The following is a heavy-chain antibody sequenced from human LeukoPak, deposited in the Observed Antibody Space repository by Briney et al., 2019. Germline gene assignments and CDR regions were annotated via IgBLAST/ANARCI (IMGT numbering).Heavy chain of an antibody. CDR3: ARGGLHCSGGSCCSENWFDP. J-gene: IGHJ5*02. Sequence: PSETLSLTCTVSGGSISSYYWSWIRQTPGKGLEWIGRIYTSGSTNYNTSLKSRVTMSVDPSNNQFSLKLSSVTAADTAVYYCARGGLHCSGGSCCSENWFDPWGQGTLVTVSS. CDR2: IYTSGST. CDR1: GGSISSYY. V-gene: IGHV4-4*07. D-gene: IGHD2-15*01.